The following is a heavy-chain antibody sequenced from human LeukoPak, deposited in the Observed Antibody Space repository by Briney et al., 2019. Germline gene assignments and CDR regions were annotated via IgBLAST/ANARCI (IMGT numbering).Heavy chain of an antibody. Sequence: SETLSLTCTVSGGSISSYYWSWIRQPPGKGLEWIGYIYYSGSTNYNPSLKSRVTISVDTSKNQFSLKLSSVTAADTAVYYGARGKGYDSPSGAFDIWGQGAMVTVSS. V-gene: IGHV4-59*01. CDR2: IYYSGST. D-gene: IGHD3-9*01. CDR1: GGSISSYY. J-gene: IGHJ3*02. CDR3: ARGKGYDSPSGAFDI.